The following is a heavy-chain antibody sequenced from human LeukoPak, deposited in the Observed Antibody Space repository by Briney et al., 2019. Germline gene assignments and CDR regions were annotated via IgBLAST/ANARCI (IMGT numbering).Heavy chain of an antibody. CDR3: ATLNTDGWYLDN. J-gene: IGHJ4*02. V-gene: IGHV4-39*01. CDR2: IYYSGAT. D-gene: IGHD5-24*01. Sequence: SETLSLTCGVSGGSISNSRYYWGWLRQPPGKGLEWIGSIYYSGATNSNPSLRSRLTISVDTSKNQFSLKLGSVTAADAAVYHCATLNTDGWYLDNWGQGTLVTVSS. CDR1: GGSISNSRYY.